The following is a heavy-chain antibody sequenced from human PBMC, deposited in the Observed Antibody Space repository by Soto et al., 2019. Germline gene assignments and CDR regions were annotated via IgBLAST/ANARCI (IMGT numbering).Heavy chain of an antibody. CDR1: GGSVSSGSYY. V-gene: IGHV4-61*01. CDR2: IYYSGST. CDR3: ARGSDSSGWYPYFDP. J-gene: IGHJ4*02. Sequence: SETLSLTCTVSGGSVSSGSYYWSWIRQPPGKGLEWIGYIYYSGSTNYNPSLKSRVTISVDTSKNQFSLKLSSVTAADTAVYYCARGSDSSGWYPYFDPWGQGTLVTVSS. D-gene: IGHD6-19*01.